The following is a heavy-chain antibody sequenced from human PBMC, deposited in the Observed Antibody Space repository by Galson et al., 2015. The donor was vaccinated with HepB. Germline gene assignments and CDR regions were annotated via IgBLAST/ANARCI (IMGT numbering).Heavy chain of an antibody. D-gene: IGHD2-2*01. J-gene: IGHJ5*02. Sequence: SVKVSCKASGYTFTSYGISWVRQAPGQGLEWMGWISAYNGNTNYAQKLQGRVTMTTDTSTSTAYMELRSLRSDDTAVYYCARASLKYQLNNWFDPWGQGTLVTVSS. V-gene: IGHV1-18*04. CDR2: ISAYNGNT. CDR3: ARASLKYQLNNWFDP. CDR1: GYTFTSYG.